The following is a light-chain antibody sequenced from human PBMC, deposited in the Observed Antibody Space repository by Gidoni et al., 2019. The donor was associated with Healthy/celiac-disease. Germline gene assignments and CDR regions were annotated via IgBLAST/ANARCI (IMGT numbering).Light chain of an antibody. Sequence: SYELTQPPSVSVSPGQTASITCSGDELGDKYACGSQQKPGQSPVLVIYQHSKRPSGIPERFSGSNSGNTATLTLSWTQAMDEADYYCQAWDSSVVVFGGGTKLTVL. J-gene: IGLJ2*01. CDR3: QAWDSSVVV. V-gene: IGLV3-1*01. CDR1: ELGDKY. CDR2: QHS.